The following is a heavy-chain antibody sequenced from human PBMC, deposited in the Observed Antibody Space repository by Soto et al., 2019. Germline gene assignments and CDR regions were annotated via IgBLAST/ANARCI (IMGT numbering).Heavy chain of an antibody. CDR1: ALSLTDHR. J-gene: IGHJ1*01. Sequence: DSLKVSRKASALSLTDHRILWGRQAPGQSLEWLGWINAGNGNTKYSHKFQDRVTTTSDTSATTTYMELRSLRSEDTAVFYCARSAKKKCVPDFWGQGTLVTVSS. CDR3: ARSAKKKCVPDF. V-gene: IGHV1-3*01. CDR2: INAGNGNT. D-gene: IGHD2-2*01.